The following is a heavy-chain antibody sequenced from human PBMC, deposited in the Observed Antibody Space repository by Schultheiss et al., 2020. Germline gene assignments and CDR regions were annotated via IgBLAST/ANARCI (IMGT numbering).Heavy chain of an antibody. V-gene: IGHV3-15*01. CDR3: ATNSSGFYY. Sequence: GESLKISCAASGFTVSSNYMSWVRQAPGKGLEWVGRIKSKTDGGTTDYAAPVKGRFTISRDDSKNTLYLQMNSLRAEDTAVYYCATNSSGFYYWGQGTLVTVSS. D-gene: IGHD6-19*01. CDR1: GFTVSSNY. J-gene: IGHJ4*02. CDR2: IKSKTDGGTT.